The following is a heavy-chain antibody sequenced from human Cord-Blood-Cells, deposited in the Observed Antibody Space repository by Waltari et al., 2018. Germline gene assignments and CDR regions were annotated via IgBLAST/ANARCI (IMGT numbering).Heavy chain of an antibody. D-gene: IGHD2-15*01. J-gene: IGHJ4*02. CDR2: ISSSSSYI. CDR1: GFTFSSYS. Sequence: EVQLVESGGGLVKPGGSLRLSCAASGFTFSSYSMNWVRQAPGKGLEWVSSISSSSSYIYYADSVKGRFTSSRDNAKNSLYLQMNSLRAEDTAVYYCARVPGWSYYFDYWGQGTLVTVSS. CDR3: ARVPGWSYYFDY. V-gene: IGHV3-21*01.